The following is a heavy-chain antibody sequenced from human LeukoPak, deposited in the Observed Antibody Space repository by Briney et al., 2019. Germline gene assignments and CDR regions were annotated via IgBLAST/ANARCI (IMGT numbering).Heavy chain of an antibody. CDR3: AKDRYYYDSSGYYAH. J-gene: IGHJ4*02. CDR2: ISYDGSNK. V-gene: IGHV3-30-3*01. Sequence: GGPLRLSCAASGFTFSSYAMHWVRQAPGKGLEWVAVISYDGSNKYYADSVKGRFTISRDNSKNTLYLQMNSLRAEDTAVYYCAKDRYYYDSSGYYAHWGQGTLVTVSS. D-gene: IGHD3-22*01. CDR1: GFTFSSYA.